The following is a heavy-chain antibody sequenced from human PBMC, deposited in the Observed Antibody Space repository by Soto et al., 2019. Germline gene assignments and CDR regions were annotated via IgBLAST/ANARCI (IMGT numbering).Heavy chain of an antibody. J-gene: IGHJ4*02. Sequence: EVQLLESGGGWVQPGGSLRLSCAASGFTFSSYAMSWVRQAPGKGLEWVSGISGSGASTYYADSVKGRFTISRDNSKNTLYLQMNSLRAEDTAVYYCTKGGAQYSSGWYWFDFWGQGTLVTVSS. D-gene: IGHD6-19*01. CDR1: GFTFSSYA. CDR2: ISGSGAST. CDR3: TKGGAQYSSGWYWFDF. V-gene: IGHV3-23*01.